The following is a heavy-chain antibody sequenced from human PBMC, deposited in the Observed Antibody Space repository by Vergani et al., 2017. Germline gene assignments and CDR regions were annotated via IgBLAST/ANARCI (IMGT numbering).Heavy chain of an antibody. J-gene: IGHJ6*02. CDR2: ISYDGNTK. D-gene: IGHD1-26*01. CDR1: GFSISRFA. CDR3: AKVGREVGAPYYYGMDV. V-gene: IGHV3-30*18. Sequence: QVQLVESGGGVAQPGRSLRLSCAASGFSISRFAMHWVRQAPGKGLEWVAVISYDGNTKYYADSVKGRFTISRDNSKNTLYLKMNSLRAEDTAGCHCAKVGREVGAPYYYGMDVWGQGTTVVVSS.